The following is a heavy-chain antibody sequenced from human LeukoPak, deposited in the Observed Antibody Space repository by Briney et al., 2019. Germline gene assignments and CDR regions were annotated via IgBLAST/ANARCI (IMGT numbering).Heavy chain of an antibody. CDR1: GFTFSSYG. CDR2: ISYDGSNK. J-gene: IGHJ4*02. CDR3: ARGGKWELLGGY. Sequence: GRSLRLSCAASGFTFSSYGMHWVRQAPGKGLEWVAVISYDGSNKYYADSAKGRFTISRDNAKNSLYLQMNSLRAEDTAVYYCARGGKWELLGGYWGQGTLVTVSS. V-gene: IGHV3-30*03. D-gene: IGHD1-26*01.